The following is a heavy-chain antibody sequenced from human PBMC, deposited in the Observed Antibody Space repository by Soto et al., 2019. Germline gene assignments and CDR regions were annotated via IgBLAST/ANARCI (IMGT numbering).Heavy chain of an antibody. CDR1: GYTFTSYG. D-gene: IGHD3-3*01. V-gene: IGHV1-18*01. J-gene: IGHJ4*02. Sequence: ASVKVSCKASGYTFTSYGITWVRQAPGQGLEWMGWISAYSGNTNYAQKFQGRVTMTTDTSTSTAYMELRSLRSDDTAVYYCVAYYDFWSGLDYWGQGTLVTVSS. CDR2: ISAYSGNT. CDR3: VAYYDFWSGLDY.